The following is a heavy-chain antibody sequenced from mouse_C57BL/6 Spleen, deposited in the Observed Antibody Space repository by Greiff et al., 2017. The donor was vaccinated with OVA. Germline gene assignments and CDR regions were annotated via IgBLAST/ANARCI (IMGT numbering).Heavy chain of an antibody. CDR3: TRDRGHAVDY. J-gene: IGHJ2*01. V-gene: IGHV5-9-1*02. D-gene: IGHD3-3*01. CDR2: ISSGGDYI. CDR1: GFTFSSYA. Sequence: DVKVEESGAGLVKPGGSLKLSCAASGFTFSSYAMSWVRQTPEKRLEWVAYISSGGDYIYYADTVKGRFTISRDNARNTLYLQMSSLKSEDTAMYYCTRDRGHAVDYWGQGTTLTVSS.